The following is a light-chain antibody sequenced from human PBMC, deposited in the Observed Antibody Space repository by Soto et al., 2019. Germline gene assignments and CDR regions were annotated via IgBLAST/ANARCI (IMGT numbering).Light chain of an antibody. V-gene: IGKV1-39*01. J-gene: IGKJ1*01. CDR2: AAS. CDR3: QQSYSIPLT. Sequence: DIQMTQSPSSLSASVGDRVTITCRASQSISSYLNWYQQKPGKAPKLLIYAASSLHSGVPSRFSGSGSGTDFTLTISSLEPEDFASYYCQQSYSIPLTFGQGTKVEIK. CDR1: QSISSY.